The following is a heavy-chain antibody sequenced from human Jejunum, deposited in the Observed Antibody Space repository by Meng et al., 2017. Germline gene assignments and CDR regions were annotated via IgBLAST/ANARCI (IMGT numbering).Heavy chain of an antibody. CDR3: TGGRLGSAPCDY. CDR2: SRVKDRSYST. Sequence: GGSLRLSCVASGFSFSDHVMDWVRQAPGEGLKWIGRSRVKDRSYSTEYAASVGGRFTVSRDESKNLFYLQMNNLRMEDTAVYYCTGGRLGSAPCDYWGQGTLVTVSS. J-gene: IGHJ4*02. V-gene: IGHV3-72*01. CDR1: GFSFSDHV. D-gene: IGHD1-26*01.